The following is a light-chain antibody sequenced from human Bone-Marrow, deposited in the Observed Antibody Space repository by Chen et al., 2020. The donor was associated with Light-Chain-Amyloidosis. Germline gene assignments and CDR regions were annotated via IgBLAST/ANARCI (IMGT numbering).Light chain of an antibody. CDR1: DLPTKY. Sequence: SYELTQPPSVSVSTGQTARITCSGDDLPTKYAYWYQRKPGPAPVLVLHRDTARPSGISERCSGTRSGTTATLTISGVQAENEADYHCQSADGSGTYGVIFGGGTKLTVL. V-gene: IGLV3-25*03. CDR3: QSADGSGTYGVI. J-gene: IGLJ2*01. CDR2: RDT.